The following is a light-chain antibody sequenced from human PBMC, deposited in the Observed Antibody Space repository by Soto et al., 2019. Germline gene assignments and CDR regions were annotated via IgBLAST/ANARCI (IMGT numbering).Light chain of an antibody. V-gene: IGLV1-40*01. CDR3: DHYDSSLSGWV. Sequence: QSVLTQPPSVSGAPGQRVTISCTGSSSNIGAGYDVHWYQQLPGTASKLLIYGNSNRPSGVPDRFSGSNPGTSASLAIPGFRVEDEADYYCDHYDSSLSGWVFGGGTKLTVL. CDR2: GNS. CDR1: SSNIGAGYD. J-gene: IGLJ3*02.